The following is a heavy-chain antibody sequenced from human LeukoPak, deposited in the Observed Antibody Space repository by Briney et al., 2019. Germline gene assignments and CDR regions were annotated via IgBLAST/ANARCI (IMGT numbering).Heavy chain of an antibody. CDR3: AKVTGLIVGAVRFDY. CDR2: IGTAGDT. CDR1: GFTFSSYD. Sequence: GGSLRLSCAASGFTFSSYDMHWVRQATGKGLEWVSAIGTAGDTYYPGSVKGRFTISRENAKNSLYLQMNSLRAGDTAVYYCAKVTGLIVGAVRFDYWGQGTLVTVSS. J-gene: IGHJ4*02. V-gene: IGHV3-13*01. D-gene: IGHD1-26*01.